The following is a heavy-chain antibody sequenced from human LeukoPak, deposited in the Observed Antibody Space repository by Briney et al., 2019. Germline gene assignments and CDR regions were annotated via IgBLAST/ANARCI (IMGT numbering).Heavy chain of an antibody. CDR3: ARDPHSYYDSSGLDY. V-gene: IGHV1-18*01. Sequence: ASVKVSCKASGYTFTSYGISWVRQAPGQGREWMGWISAYNCNTNYAQKLQGRVTMTTDTSTSTAYMELRSLRSDDTAVYYCARDPHSYYDSSGLDYWGQGTLVTVSS. CDR2: ISAYNCNT. CDR1: GYTFTSYG. D-gene: IGHD3-22*01. J-gene: IGHJ4*02.